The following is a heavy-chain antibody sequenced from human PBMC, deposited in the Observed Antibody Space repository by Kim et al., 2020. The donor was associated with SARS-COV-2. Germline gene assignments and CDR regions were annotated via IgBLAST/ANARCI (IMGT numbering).Heavy chain of an antibody. CDR2: TYYRSKWSN. J-gene: IGHJ4*02. Sequence: SQTLSLTCAISGDSVSSNSAAWNWIRRSPSRGLEWLGKTYYRSKWSNDYAVSVKSRISINPDTSKNQFSLQLNSVTPEDTAVYYCARGTLYSSSWYSSYYFDYWSQGTLVTVSS. CDR1: GDSVSSNSAA. D-gene: IGHD6-13*01. V-gene: IGHV6-1*01. CDR3: ARGTLYSSSWYSSYYFDY.